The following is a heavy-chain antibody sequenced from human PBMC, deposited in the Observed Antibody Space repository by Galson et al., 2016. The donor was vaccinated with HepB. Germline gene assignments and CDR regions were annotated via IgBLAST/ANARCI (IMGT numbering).Heavy chain of an antibody. CDR3: ARDLSGPDF. Sequence: SLRLSCAVSGFTFRNHQMHWVRHVSGKWLVWVSRLDGDGTRPLYADSVKGRFTISRDNAENTLYLQMNSLRAEDTAVYYCARDLSGPDFWGQGTLVTVSS. CDR2: LDGDGTRP. J-gene: IGHJ4*02. CDR1: GFTFRNHQ. V-gene: IGHV3-74*01.